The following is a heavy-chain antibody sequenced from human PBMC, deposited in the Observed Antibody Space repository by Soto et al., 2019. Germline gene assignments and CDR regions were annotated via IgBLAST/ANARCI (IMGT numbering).Heavy chain of an antibody. CDR2: ISYDGSNK. J-gene: IGHJ4*02. D-gene: IGHD6-13*01. CDR3: ARDVAAAAYFDY. Sequence: VQLVESGGGVVQPGRSLRLSCAASGFTFSSYAMHWVRQAPGKGLEWVAVISYDGSNKYYADSVKGRFTISRDNSKNTLYLQMNSLRAEDTAVYYCARDVAAAAYFDYWGQGTLVTVSS. V-gene: IGHV3-30-3*01. CDR1: GFTFSSYA.